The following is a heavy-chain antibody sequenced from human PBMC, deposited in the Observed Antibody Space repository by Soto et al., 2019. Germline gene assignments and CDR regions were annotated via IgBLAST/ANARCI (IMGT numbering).Heavy chain of an antibody. D-gene: IGHD6-6*01. Sequence: GSLRLSCAASGFTFSSYATSWVRQAPGKGLEWVSAISGSGGSTYYADSVKGRFTISRDNSKNTLYLQMNSLRAEDTAVYYCAKGMSIAARPLGYYYYGMDVWGQGTTVTVSS. V-gene: IGHV3-23*01. J-gene: IGHJ6*02. CDR2: ISGSGGST. CDR1: GFTFSSYA. CDR3: AKGMSIAARPLGYYYYGMDV.